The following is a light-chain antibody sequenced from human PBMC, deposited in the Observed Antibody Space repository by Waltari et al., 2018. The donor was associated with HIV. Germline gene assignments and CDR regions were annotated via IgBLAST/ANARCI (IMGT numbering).Light chain of an antibody. CDR2: DVS. V-gene: IGLV2-11*01. J-gene: IGLJ3*02. Sequence: QSALTQPRTVAGSPGQSVTISCTGNSSDAGGYNYVYWYQQHPGKAPKRMIYDVSKRPSGVPDRFSGSKSGNTASLTISGLQAEDEADYYCCSYAGSYTLVFGGGTKLTVL. CDR3: CSYAGSYTLV. CDR1: SSDAGGYNY.